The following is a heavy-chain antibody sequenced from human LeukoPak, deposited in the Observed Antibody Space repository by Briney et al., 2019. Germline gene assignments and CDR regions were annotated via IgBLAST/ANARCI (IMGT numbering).Heavy chain of an antibody. CDR3: ARDYYGSGSYYNPLHY. CDR2: IYHSGST. J-gene: IGHJ4*02. Sequence: SETLSLTCTVSGYSINSGYYWAWIRQPPGKGLQWIGSIYHSGSTYYNPSLKSRVTISVDTSKNQFSLKLSSVTAADTAVYYCARDYYGSGSYYNPLHYWGQGTLVTVSS. V-gene: IGHV4-38-2*02. D-gene: IGHD3-10*01. CDR1: GYSINSGYY.